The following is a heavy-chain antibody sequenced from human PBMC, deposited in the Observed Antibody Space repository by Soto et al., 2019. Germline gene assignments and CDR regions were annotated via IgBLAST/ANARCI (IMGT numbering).Heavy chain of an antibody. CDR2: IYYSGST. CDR1: GGSISSSSYY. CDR3: ARRRHDILTGYQAPPYYYYYYMDV. D-gene: IGHD3-9*01. Sequence: PSETLSLTCTVSGGSISSSSYYWGWIRQPPGKGLEWIGSIYYSGSTYYNPSLKSRVTISVDTSKNQFSLKLSSVTAADTAVYYCARRRHDILTGYQAPPYYYYYYMDVWGKGTTVTVSS. V-gene: IGHV4-39*01. J-gene: IGHJ6*03.